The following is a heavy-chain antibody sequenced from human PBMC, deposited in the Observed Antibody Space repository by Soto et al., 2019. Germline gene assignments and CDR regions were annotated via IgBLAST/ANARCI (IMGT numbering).Heavy chain of an antibody. Sequence: EVQLVESGGGLVQPGGSLRLSCAASGFTFSNYWMNGVRQAPGGGLEWVANIKEDGTAKTYVDSVEGRFTISRDNAKNSLDLQMNSLRVGDTAMYYCAREPLDYWGQGTMVTVSS. J-gene: IGHJ4*02. CDR1: GFTFSNYW. CDR2: IKEDGTAK. V-gene: IGHV3-7*03. CDR3: AREPLDY.